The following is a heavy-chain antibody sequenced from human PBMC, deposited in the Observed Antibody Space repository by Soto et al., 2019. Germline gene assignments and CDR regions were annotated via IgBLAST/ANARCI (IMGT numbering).Heavy chain of an antibody. CDR2: TKSKTDGGTT. CDR1: GFTFSNGW. V-gene: IGHV3-15*01. J-gene: IGHJ4*02. Sequence: GGSLRLSCAASGFTFSNGWMGWVRQAPGKGLEWVGRTKSKTDGGTTDYAAPVKGRFAISRDDSRNTFFLQMNSLKTEDTAVYYCTTGRGITLRPLFDFWGQGTLVTVSS. CDR3: TTGRGITLRPLFDF. D-gene: IGHD1-20*01.